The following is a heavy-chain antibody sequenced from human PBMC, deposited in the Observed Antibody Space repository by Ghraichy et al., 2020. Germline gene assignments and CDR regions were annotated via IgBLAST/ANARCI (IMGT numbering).Heavy chain of an antibody. Sequence: LSLTCAASGFTFSSYGMHWVRQAPGKGLEWVAVIWYDGSNKYYADSVKGRFTISRDNSKNTLYLQMNSLRAEDTAVYYCARGWFNDFWSGPFDYWGQGTLFTVSS. D-gene: IGHD3-3*01. J-gene: IGHJ4*02. CDR2: IWYDGSNK. CDR1: GFTFSSYG. V-gene: IGHV3-33*01. CDR3: ARGWFNDFWSGPFDY.